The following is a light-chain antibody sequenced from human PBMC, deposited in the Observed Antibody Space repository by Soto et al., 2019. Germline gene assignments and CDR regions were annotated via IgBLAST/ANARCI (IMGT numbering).Light chain of an antibody. V-gene: IGLV2-8*01. CDR3: SSYAGSNNVV. CDR2: DVS. J-gene: IGLJ2*01. Sequence: QSALTQPPSASGSPGQSVTISCTGTSSDVGGYNYVSWYQQHPGNAPKLMIYDVSKRPSGVPDRFSGSKSGNTASLTVSGLQAEDEADYYCSSYAGSNNVVFGGRTKLTVL. CDR1: SSDVGGYNY.